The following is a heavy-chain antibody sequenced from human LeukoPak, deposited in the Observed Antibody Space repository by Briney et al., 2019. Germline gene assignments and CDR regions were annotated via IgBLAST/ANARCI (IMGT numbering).Heavy chain of an antibody. V-gene: IGHV3-23*01. CDR1: GFTFSSYA. Sequence: QPGASLRLSCAASGFTFSSYAMSWVRQAPGKGLEWVSAISGSGGSTYYADSVKGRFTISRDNSKNTLYLQMNSLRAEDTAVYYCAKARSYSYGVGYFDYWGQGTLVTVSS. CDR3: AKARSYSYGVGYFDY. J-gene: IGHJ4*02. CDR2: ISGSGGST. D-gene: IGHD5-18*01.